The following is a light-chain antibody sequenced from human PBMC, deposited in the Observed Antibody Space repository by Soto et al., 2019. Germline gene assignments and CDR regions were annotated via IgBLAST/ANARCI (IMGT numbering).Light chain of an antibody. CDR2: KAS. V-gene: IGKV1-5*03. Sequence: DIQMAQSPSTLSGSVGDRVTITCRASQTISSWLAWYQQKPGKAPKLLIYKASTLKSGVPSRFSGSGSGTEFTLTISSLQPDDFGTYYCHQYDSSSTFGQGTKVDIK. CDR1: QTISSW. CDR3: HQYDSSST. J-gene: IGKJ1*01.